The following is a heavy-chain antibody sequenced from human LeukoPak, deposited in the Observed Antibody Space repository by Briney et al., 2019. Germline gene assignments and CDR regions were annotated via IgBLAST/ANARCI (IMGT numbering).Heavy chain of an antibody. CDR2: IYYSGST. CDR3: ARVNYYYDSSGYYLRAFDI. CDR1: GGSISSYY. Sequence: PSETLSRTCTVSGGSISSYYWSWIRQPPGKGLEWIGYIYYSGSTNYNPSLKSRVTISVDTSKNQFSPKLSSVTAADTAVYYCARVNYYYDSSGYYLRAFDIWGQGTMVTVSS. D-gene: IGHD3-22*01. J-gene: IGHJ3*02. V-gene: IGHV4-59*01.